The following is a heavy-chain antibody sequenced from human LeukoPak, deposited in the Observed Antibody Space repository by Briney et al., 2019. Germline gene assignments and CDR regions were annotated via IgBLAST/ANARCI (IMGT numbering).Heavy chain of an antibody. V-gene: IGHV3-23*01. CDR1: GFTFSSYA. Sequence: GGSLRLSCAASGFTFSSYAMSWVRQAPGKGLEWVSAISGSGGSTYYADSVKGRFTISRDNSKNTLYLQMNSLRAEDTAVYYCARAIKAVAGTFRRDYYFDYWGQGTLVTVSS. CDR3: ARAIKAVAGTFRRDYYFDY. CDR2: ISGSGGST. J-gene: IGHJ4*02. D-gene: IGHD6-19*01.